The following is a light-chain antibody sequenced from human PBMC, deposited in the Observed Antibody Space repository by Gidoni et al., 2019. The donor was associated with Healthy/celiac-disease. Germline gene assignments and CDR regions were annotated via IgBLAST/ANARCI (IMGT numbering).Light chain of an antibody. V-gene: IGKV3-15*01. CDR3: QQYNNWPLT. CDR1: QSVSGS. Sequence: SCRASQSVSGSLAWYQQKPGQAPRLLIYGASTRATGIPARFSGSGSGTEFTLTISSLQSEDFAVYYCQQYNNWPLTFGGGTKVEIK. J-gene: IGKJ4*01. CDR2: GAS.